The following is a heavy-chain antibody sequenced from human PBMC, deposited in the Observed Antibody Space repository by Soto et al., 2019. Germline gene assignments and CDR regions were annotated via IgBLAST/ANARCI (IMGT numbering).Heavy chain of an antibody. J-gene: IGHJ4*02. D-gene: IGHD6-19*01. CDR2: ISGNGDSA. CDR3: GKERRGSGWSVCNF. Sequence: VQLLESGGGLVQPGGSLRLSCAASGFTFRDYAMNWVRLSPGKGLEWVSAISGNGDSARHADSVKGRFTISRDNSRNTLYLQMNSLRVDDTAVYYCGKERRGSGWSVCNFWGQGTLVTVSS. CDR1: GFTFRDYA. V-gene: IGHV3-23*01.